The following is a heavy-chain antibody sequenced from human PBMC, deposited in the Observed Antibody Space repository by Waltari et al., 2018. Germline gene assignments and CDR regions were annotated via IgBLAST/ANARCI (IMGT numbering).Heavy chain of an antibody. CDR2: IDWDDDK. V-gene: IGHV2-70*04. J-gene: IGHJ4*02. D-gene: IGHD3-22*01. CDR1: GFSLSTSGMR. Sequence: QVTLKESGPALVKPTQTLTLTCTFSGFSLSTSGMRVSWIRQPPGKALEWLARIDWDDDKFYITSLKTRLTISKDTSKNQVVLTMTNMDPVDTATYYCARMGDYYDSSGTGYFDYWGQGTLVTVSS. CDR3: ARMGDYYDSSGTGYFDY.